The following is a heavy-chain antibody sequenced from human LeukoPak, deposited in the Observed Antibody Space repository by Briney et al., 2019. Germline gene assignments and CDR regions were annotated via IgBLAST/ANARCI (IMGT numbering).Heavy chain of an antibody. D-gene: IGHD5-18*01. Sequence: GGSLRLSCAASGFTFSTYNMHWVRQAPGKGLEWVALMLSDESNKYHADSVKGRFTISRDNSKNALFLQMNSLRDEDTAAYYCAKDSGYSYGHGLDYWGQGTLVTVSS. CDR3: AKDSGYSYGHGLDY. V-gene: IGHV3-30*02. CDR2: MLSDESNK. J-gene: IGHJ4*02. CDR1: GFTFSTYN.